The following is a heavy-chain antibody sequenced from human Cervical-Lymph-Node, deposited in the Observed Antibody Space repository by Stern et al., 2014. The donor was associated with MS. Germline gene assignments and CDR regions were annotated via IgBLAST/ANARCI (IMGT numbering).Heavy chain of an antibody. V-gene: IGHV3-9*01. CDR2: IRWDGGAT. CDR1: GFTFDDHA. CDR3: VKDVDSSIAVSFDY. Sequence: EVQLVESGGGLVQPGGSLRLSCAASGFTFDDHAMPWVRPSPATGLGWGAGIRWDGGATAYSASVRGRFTISRDNAKNSLFLQMSSLRPEDTALYYCVKDVDSSIAVSFDYWGQGTQVTVSP. D-gene: IGHD6-19*01. J-gene: IGHJ4*02.